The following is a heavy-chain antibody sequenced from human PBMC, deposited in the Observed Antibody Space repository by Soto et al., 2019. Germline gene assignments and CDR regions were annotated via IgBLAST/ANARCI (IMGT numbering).Heavy chain of an antibody. CDR1: GFTFSNYA. CDR3: AEDLTWGRPRDAIDI. D-gene: IGHD7-27*01. V-gene: IGHV3-23*01. CDR2: VSGSTSSSI. J-gene: IGHJ3*02. Sequence: EVQLLESGGGLVQPGGSLRLSCTASGFTFSNYAMSWVRQAPGKGLEWVSTVSGSTSSSIYYADSVKGRFTISRDNSNKPLYLQMSRLRAEDTVVYYCAEDLTWGRPRDAIDIWGQGTMVTVSS.